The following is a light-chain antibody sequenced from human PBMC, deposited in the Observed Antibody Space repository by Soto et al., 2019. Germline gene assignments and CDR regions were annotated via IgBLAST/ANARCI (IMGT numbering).Light chain of an antibody. Sequence: QSVLTQPPSVSGAPGRGVTISCTGSSSNIGAGYDVHWYQQLPGTAPKLLIYGNNNRPSGVPDRFSGSKSGTSASLAITGLQAEDEADYYCQSYDISLSGLFGGGTKLTVL. CDR1: SSNIGAGYD. J-gene: IGLJ3*02. CDR3: QSYDISLSGL. CDR2: GNN. V-gene: IGLV1-40*01.